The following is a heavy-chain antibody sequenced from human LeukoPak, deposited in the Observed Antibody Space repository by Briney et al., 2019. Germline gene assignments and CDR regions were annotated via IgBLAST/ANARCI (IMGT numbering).Heavy chain of an antibody. CDR3: ARDGVMGATRFDY. CDR1: GFKFSDHY. V-gene: IGHV3-7*01. CDR2: IKQDGSEK. D-gene: IGHD1-26*01. Sequence: PGGSLRLSCAASGFKFSDHYIDWVRQAPGKGLEWVANIKQDGSEKYYLDSVKGRFTISRDNAKNSLYLQMNSLRAEDTAVYYCARDGVMGATRFDYWGQGTLVTVSS. J-gene: IGHJ4*02.